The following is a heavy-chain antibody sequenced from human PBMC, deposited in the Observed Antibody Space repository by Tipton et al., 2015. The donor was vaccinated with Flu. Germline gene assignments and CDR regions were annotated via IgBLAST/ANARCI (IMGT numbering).Heavy chain of an antibody. CDR3: ASFGSGSHLNWFDP. D-gene: IGHD3-10*01. CDR1: GGSISSSSYY. Sequence: GLVKPSETLSLTCTVSGGSISSSSYYWGWIRQPPGKGLEWIGSIYYSGSTYYNPSLKSRVTISVDTSKNQFSLKLSSVTAADTAVYYCASFGSGSHLNWFDPWGQGTLVTVSS. J-gene: IGHJ5*02. CDR2: IYYSGST. V-gene: IGHV4-39*07.